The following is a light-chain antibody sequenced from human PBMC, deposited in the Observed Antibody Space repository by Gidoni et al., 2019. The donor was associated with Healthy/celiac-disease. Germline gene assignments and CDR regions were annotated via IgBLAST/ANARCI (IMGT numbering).Light chain of an antibody. V-gene: IGKV1-39*01. CDR2: AAS. J-gene: IGKJ1*01. CDR1: QSISSY. CDR3: QQSYSTPRT. Sequence: DIQMTQSPSSLSASVGDRLTITWRARQSISSYLNWYQQKPRKAPKLLIYAASSLQSGVPSRFSGSGSGTDFTLTISSLQPEDFATYYCQQSYSTPRTFGQGTKVEIK.